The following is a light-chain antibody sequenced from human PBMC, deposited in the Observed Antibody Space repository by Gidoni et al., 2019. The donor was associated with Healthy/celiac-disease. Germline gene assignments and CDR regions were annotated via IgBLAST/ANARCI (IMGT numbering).Light chain of an antibody. CDR2: DAT. CDR3: QQRSNWLT. V-gene: IGKV3-11*01. Sequence: EIVLTQSPATLSLSPGERPTLTCRARQSVRSYLTWYHQKPGQARRLLNYDATNRATSDPAGFSGSGCGAGFTNSIRSLEPEDFAVYYCQQRSNWLTFGGGTKVEIK. CDR1: QSVRSY. J-gene: IGKJ4*01.